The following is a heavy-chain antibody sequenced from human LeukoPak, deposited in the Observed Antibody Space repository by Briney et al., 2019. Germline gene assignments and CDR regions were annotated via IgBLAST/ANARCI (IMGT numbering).Heavy chain of an antibody. D-gene: IGHD6-19*01. CDR3: ARDRKAVTGALDY. V-gene: IGHV3-30*04. Sequence: PGGSLRLSCAASGFTFNNYAMHWVRQAPGKGLEWVAVISYDGSNKYQADSVKGRFSISRDNSKNTLYLQMNSLRVEDMAVYYCARDRKAVTGALDYWGQGTLVTVSS. J-gene: IGHJ4*02. CDR1: GFTFNNYA. CDR2: ISYDGSNK.